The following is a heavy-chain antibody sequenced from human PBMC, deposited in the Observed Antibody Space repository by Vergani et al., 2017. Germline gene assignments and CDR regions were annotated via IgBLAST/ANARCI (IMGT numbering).Heavy chain of an antibody. J-gene: IGHJ4*02. CDR2: IYYSGCT. Sequence: QVQLQESGPGLVKPSETLSLTCTVSGGSLSSYYWSWIRQPPGKGLEWIGYIYYSGCTNYNPSLKSRVTISVDTSKNQFSLKLSSVTAADTAVYYCARQYYYDSSEFDYWGQGTLVTVSS. D-gene: IGHD3-22*01. CDR1: GGSLSSYY. CDR3: ARQYYYDSSEFDY. V-gene: IGHV4-59*01.